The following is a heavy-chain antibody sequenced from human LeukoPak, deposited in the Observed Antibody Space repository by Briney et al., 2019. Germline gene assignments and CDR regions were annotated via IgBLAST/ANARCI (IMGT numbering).Heavy chain of an antibody. J-gene: IGHJ6*02. CDR1: GFTFSSYD. V-gene: IGHV3-13*04. D-gene: IGHD4-17*01. CDR3: ARGGYHGDYGKYGMDV. Sequence: GGSLRLSCAASGFTFSSYDMHWVRQATGKGLEWVSAIGTAGDTYYPGSVKGRFTISRENAKNSLYLQMNSLRARDTAVYYCARGGYHGDYGKYGMDVWGQGTTVTVSS. CDR2: IGTAGDT.